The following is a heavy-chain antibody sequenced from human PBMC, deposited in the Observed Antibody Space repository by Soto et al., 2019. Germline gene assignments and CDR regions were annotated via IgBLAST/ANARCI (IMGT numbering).Heavy chain of an antibody. CDR2: VNWDGDTT. V-gene: IGHV3-43D*04. CDR3: AKGATVTTHYRYYGLDV. D-gene: IGHD4-17*01. Sequence: GGSLRLSGAACGCTFDYFAMCLVHQVPGKGLEWISLVNWDGDTTFYADSVKGRFIISRYNSKNSVYLQMNRLRSEDIAMYYCAKGATVTTHYRYYGLDVWGQGTRVTVSS. CDR1: GCTFDYFA. J-gene: IGHJ6*02.